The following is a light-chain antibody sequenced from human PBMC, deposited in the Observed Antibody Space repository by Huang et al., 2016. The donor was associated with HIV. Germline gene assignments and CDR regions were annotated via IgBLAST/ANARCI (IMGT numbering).Light chain of an antibody. J-gene: IGKJ2*01. V-gene: IGKV1-33*01. CDR2: DAS. Sequence: DIQMTQSPSSLSASVGDRVTITCQASQDISNYLNWYQQKPGKAPKLLIYDASNLETGVPSRFSGSRSGTDFTFTISSLQPEDIATYYCQQYDNLPYIFGQGTKLEIK. CDR3: QQYDNLPYI. CDR1: QDISNY.